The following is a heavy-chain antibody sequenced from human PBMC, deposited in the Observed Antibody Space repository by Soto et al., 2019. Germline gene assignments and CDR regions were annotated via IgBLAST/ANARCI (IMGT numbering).Heavy chain of an antibody. J-gene: IGHJ4*02. CDR1: GYDFSSYG. CDR3: VRDPQRNCY. D-gene: IGHD2-2*01. V-gene: IGHV1-18*04. CDR2: ISASNGNR. Sequence: QVQLVQSGAEVKKPGASVKVSCKASGYDFSSYGISWVRQAPGQGLEWMGWISASNGNRDYAQQFQGRVTMTSDTSRTTAYMELRSLRSDDTAVYYCVRDPQRNCYWGQGTMVNVSS.